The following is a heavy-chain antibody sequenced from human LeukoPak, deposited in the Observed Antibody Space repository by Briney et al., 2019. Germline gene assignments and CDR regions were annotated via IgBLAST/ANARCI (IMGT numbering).Heavy chain of an antibody. D-gene: IGHD6-19*01. Sequence: SETLSLTCTVPGYSVSSGYYWGWIRQPPGKGLEWTGRIDHSGSTYYNPSLKSRITISVDTSKNQFSLKLSSVTAADTAVYYCARAWGSGWHDAFDIWGQGTMVTVSS. CDR3: ARAWGSGWHDAFDI. CDR1: GYSVSSGYY. CDR2: IDHSGST. V-gene: IGHV4-38-2*02. J-gene: IGHJ3*02.